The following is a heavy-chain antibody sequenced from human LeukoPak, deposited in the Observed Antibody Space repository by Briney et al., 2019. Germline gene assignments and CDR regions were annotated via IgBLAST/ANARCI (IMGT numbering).Heavy chain of an antibody. CDR2: INPNSGGT. CDR1: GYTFTSYG. V-gene: IGHV1-2*02. Sequence: ASVKVSCKASGYTFTSYGISWVRQAPGQGLEWMGWINPNSGGTNYAQKFQGRVTMTRDTSISTAYMELSRLRSDDTAVYYCARGGVMRIWFDPWGQGTLVTVSS. D-gene: IGHD1-26*01. CDR3: ARGGVMRIWFDP. J-gene: IGHJ5*02.